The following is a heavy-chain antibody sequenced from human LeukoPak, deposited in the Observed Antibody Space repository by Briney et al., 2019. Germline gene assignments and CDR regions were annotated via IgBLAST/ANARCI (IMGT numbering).Heavy chain of an antibody. V-gene: IGHV4-59*01. CDR2: IYDSGST. CDR3: ARSTGGWSYFDH. J-gene: IGHJ4*02. D-gene: IGHD6-19*01. CDR1: GGSISSNY. Sequence: PSETLSLTCTVSGGSISSNYWSWIRQPPGKGLEWIGYIYDSGSTNYNSSLNSRATISEDMSKNQFSLKVRSVTAADTAVYYCARSTGGWSYFDHWGQGILVTVSS.